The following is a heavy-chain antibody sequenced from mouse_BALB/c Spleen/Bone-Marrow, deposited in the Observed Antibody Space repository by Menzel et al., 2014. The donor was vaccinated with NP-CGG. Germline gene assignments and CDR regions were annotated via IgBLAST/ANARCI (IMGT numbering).Heavy chain of an antibody. CDR2: IRNKAKGYTT. D-gene: IGHD2-12*01. CDR1: GFTFTDYY. CDR3: ARNISCDSCSWYFDD. Sequence: EVMFVVSGGGLVLPGGSLRLPCATFGFTFTDYYMSWVRQPPGQALEWLGFIRNKAKGYTTEYSASVKGRFTISRDNSLSIVYLQMNSLIAEDSATYYCARNISCDSCSWYFDDWGAGTTVTDSS. J-gene: IGHJ1*01. V-gene: IGHV7-3*02.